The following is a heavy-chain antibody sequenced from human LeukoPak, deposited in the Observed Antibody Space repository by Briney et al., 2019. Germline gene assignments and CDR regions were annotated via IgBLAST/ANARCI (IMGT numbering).Heavy chain of an antibody. J-gene: IGHJ4*02. CDR1: GYSISSGYY. Sequence: SETLSLTCTVSGYSISSGYYWSWIRQPPGKGLEWIGEINHSGSTNYNPSLKSRVTISVDTSKNQFSLKLSSVTAADTAVYYCARGMGIVVVIMDYRGQGTLVTVSS. CDR3: ARGMGIVVVIMDY. D-gene: IGHD3-22*01. V-gene: IGHV4-38-2*02. CDR2: INHSGST.